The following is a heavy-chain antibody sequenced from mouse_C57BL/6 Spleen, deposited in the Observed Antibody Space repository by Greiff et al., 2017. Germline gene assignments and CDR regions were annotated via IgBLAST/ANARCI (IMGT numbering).Heavy chain of an antibody. CDR3: ARHGGYGSSYVGWYFDV. CDR1: EYEFPSHD. D-gene: IGHD1-1*01. J-gene: IGHJ1*03. CDR2: INSDGGST. V-gene: IGHV5-2*01. Sequence: DVKLVESGGGLVQPGESLKLSCESNEYEFPSHDMSWVRKTPEKRLELVAAINSDGGSTYYPDTMERRFIISRDNTKKTLYLQMSSLRSEDTALYYCARHGGYGSSYVGWYFDVWGTGTTVTVSS.